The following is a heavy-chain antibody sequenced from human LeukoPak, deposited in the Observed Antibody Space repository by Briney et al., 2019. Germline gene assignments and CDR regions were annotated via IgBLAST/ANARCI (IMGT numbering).Heavy chain of an antibody. CDR2: IRSSGTSI. Sequence: GGSLRLSCAASGFTFSSYEMNWVRKAPGKGLGWWSYIRSSGTSIYYAGSVKGRFTISRDNAKNSLYLQMNSLRADDTAVYYCARRYCSSTSCLIDYWGQGTLVTVSS. CDR1: GFTFSSYE. J-gene: IGHJ4*02. CDR3: ARRYCSSTSCLIDY. D-gene: IGHD2-2*01. V-gene: IGHV3-48*03.